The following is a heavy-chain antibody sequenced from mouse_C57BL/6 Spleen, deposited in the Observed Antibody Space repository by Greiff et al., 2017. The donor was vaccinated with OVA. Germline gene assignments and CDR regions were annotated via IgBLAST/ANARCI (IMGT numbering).Heavy chain of an antibody. CDR3: ARQDGLRLAWFAY. CDR2: IYPGSGST. J-gene: IGHJ3*01. V-gene: IGHV1-55*01. D-gene: IGHD2-4*01. CDR1: GYTFPSYW. Sequence: QVQLKESGAELVKPGASVKMSCKASGYTFPSYWITWVKQRPGQGLEWIGDIYPGSGSTNYNEKFKSKATLTVDTSSSTAYMQLSSLTSEDSAVYYCARQDGLRLAWFAYWGQGTLVTVSA.